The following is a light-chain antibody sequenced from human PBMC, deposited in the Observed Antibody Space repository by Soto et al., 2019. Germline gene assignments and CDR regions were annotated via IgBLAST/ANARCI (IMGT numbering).Light chain of an antibody. CDR1: QSLPHSNGYNY. J-gene: IGKJ2*01. Sequence: DIVMTQSPLSLPVTPGEPASISCRSSQSLPHSNGYNYLDWFLQKPGQSPQLLIYLGSNRASGVPDRFSGSGSGTDFTLRISRVEAEDVGFYYCMQALQTPMYTFGQGTKLEIK. V-gene: IGKV2-28*01. CDR3: MQALQTPMYT. CDR2: LGS.